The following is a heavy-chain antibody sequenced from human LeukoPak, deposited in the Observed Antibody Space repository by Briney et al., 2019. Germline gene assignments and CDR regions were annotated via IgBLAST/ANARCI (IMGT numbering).Heavy chain of an antibody. V-gene: IGHV4-4*07. J-gene: IGHJ5*02. Sequence: SETLSLTCTVSGGSISSYYWSWIRQPAGKGLEWIGSIYHSGSTNYNPSLKSRVTISVDTSKNQFSLKLSSVTAADTAVYYCARRRWYSWYCGGDCYGVNWFDPWGQGTLVTVSS. CDR3: ARRRWYSWYCGGDCYGVNWFDP. CDR2: IYHSGST. D-gene: IGHD2-21*02. CDR1: GGSISSYY.